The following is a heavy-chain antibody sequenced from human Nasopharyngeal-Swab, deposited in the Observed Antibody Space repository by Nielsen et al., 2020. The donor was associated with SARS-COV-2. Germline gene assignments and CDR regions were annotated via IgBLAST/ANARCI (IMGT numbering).Heavy chain of an antibody. CDR1: GFTFSSYS. J-gene: IGHJ3*02. CDR3: ARGYDYVWGSYPEGAFDI. CDR2: ISSSSSYI. Sequence: GESLKISCAASGFTFSSYSMNWVRQAPGKGLEWVSSISSSSSYIYYADSVKGRFTISRDNAKNSLYLQMNSLRAEDTAVYYCARGYDYVWGSYPEGAFDIWGQGTMVTASS. D-gene: IGHD3-16*02. V-gene: IGHV3-21*01.